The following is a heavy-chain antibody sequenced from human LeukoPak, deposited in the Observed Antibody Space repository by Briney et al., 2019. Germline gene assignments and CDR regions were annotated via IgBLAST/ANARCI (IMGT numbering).Heavy chain of an antibody. Sequence: EASVKVSCKASGGTFSSYAISWVRQAPGQGLEWMGGIIPIFGTANYAQKFQGRVTITADESTSTAYMELSSLRSEDTAVYYCARTRVGASNFDYWGQGTLVTVSS. CDR3: ARTRVGASNFDY. CDR2: IIPIFGTA. J-gene: IGHJ4*02. CDR1: GGTFSSYA. D-gene: IGHD1-26*01. V-gene: IGHV1-69*13.